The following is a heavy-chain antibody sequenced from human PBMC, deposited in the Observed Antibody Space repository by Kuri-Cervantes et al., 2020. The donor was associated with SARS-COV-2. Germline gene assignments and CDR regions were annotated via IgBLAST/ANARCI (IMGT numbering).Heavy chain of an antibody. V-gene: IGHV3-30-3*01. CDR2: ISYDGSNK. D-gene: IGHD3-3*01. CDR3: ARGNDFWSGRDWYFDL. J-gene: IGHJ2*01. Sequence: GESLKISCAASGFTFSSYAMHWVRQAPGKGLEWVAVISYDGSNKHYADSVKGRFTISRDNSKNTPYLQMNSLRAEDTAVYYCARGNDFWSGRDWYFDLWGRGTLVTVSS. CDR1: GFTFSSYA.